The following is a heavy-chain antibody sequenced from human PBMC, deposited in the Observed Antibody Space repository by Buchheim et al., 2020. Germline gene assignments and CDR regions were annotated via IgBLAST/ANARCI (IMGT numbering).Heavy chain of an antibody. CDR2: IVGGGGST. V-gene: IGHV3-23*01. J-gene: IGHJ6*02. D-gene: IGHD4-17*01. Sequence: EVQLLESGGGLVQPGGSLRLSCAASGFTFSTYVMNWVRQAPGKGLEWVPSIVGGGGSTFYADSVKGRFSISRDNSKNTLYLQMNSLRVEDTAIYYCAKDRRDYQVFDNYYGMDVWGQGTT. CDR3: AKDRRDYQVFDNYYGMDV. CDR1: GFTFSTYV.